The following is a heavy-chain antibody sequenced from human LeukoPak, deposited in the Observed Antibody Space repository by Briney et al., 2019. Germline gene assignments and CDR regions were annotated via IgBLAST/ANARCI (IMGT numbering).Heavy chain of an antibody. V-gene: IGHV4-59*01. J-gene: IGHJ3*02. CDR3: AGRDYYDSSGYHDAFDI. CDR1: GGSISSYY. D-gene: IGHD3-22*01. Sequence: PSETLSLTCTVSGGSISSYYWSWIRQPPGKGLEWTGYIYYSGSTNYNPSLKSRVTISVDTSKNQFSLKLSSVTAADTAVYYCAGRDYYDSSGYHDAFDIWGQGTMVTVSS. CDR2: IYYSGST.